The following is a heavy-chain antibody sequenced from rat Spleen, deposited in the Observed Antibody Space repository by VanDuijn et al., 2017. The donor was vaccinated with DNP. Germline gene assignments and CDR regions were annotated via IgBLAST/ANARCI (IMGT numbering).Heavy chain of an antibody. CDR2: ITNTGGST. J-gene: IGHJ3*01. CDR1: GFTFNNYW. Sequence: EVQLVESGGGPVQPGRSLKLSCVASGFTFNNYWMTWIRQAPGKGLEWISSITNTGGSTYYPDSVKGRFTISRDNAKSTLYLQMNSLRSEDTATYYCATTTTEGMRFAYWGKGTLVTVSS. V-gene: IGHV5-31*01. CDR3: ATTTTEGMRFAY. D-gene: IGHD1-11*01.